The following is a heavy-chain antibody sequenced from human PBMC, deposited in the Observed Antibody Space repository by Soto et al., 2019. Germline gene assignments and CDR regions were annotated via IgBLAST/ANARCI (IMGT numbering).Heavy chain of an antibody. V-gene: IGHV2-70*13. CDR1: GFSLITIGMS. Sequence: GSGPTLVNPTQTLTLSCVFSGFSLITIGMSVSWIRQPPGKALEWLALIDWSDDVYYNTSLKTRLSMSKDTSKNLVVLIMTNLDPSDTATYYCARISGSYPRGFDSWGRATLVTVSS. D-gene: IGHD1-26*01. CDR3: ARISGSYPRGFDS. J-gene: IGHJ4*02. CDR2: IDWSDDV.